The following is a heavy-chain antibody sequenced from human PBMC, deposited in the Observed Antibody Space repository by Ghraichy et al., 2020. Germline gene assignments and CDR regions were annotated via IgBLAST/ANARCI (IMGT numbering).Heavy chain of an antibody. CDR3: VANSDYDYRSGYDYYFDY. J-gene: IGHJ4*02. CDR2: IVVGSGNT. Sequence: SGKVSCKASGFTFTTSAVQWVRQARGQRLEWIGWIVVGSGNTNYAQKFQERVTITRDMSTRTAYMELGSLRSEDTAVYYCVANSDYDYRSGYDYYFDYWGQGTLVTVSS. V-gene: IGHV1-58*01. CDR1: GFTFTTSA. D-gene: IGHD3-3*01.